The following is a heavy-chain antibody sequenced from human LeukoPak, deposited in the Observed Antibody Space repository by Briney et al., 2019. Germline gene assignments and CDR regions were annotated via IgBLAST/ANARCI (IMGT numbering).Heavy chain of an antibody. CDR2: ISKDGSMK. V-gene: IGHV3-30*04. CDR3: AGESFDF. CDR1: GFSFSNYA. J-gene: IGHJ3*01. Sequence: PGGSLRLSCAASGFSFSNYAMDWVRQAPGKGLEWVAVISKDGSMKYYSDSVKGRFTVSRDNSIHTLYLEMYSLKTEDTAVYYCAGESFDFWSQGTMVTVSS.